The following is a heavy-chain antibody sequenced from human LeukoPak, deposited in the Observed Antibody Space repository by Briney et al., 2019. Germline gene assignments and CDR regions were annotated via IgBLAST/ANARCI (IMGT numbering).Heavy chain of an antibody. J-gene: IGHJ4*02. V-gene: IGHV5-51*01. CDR3: ARQVPAAIVGFEV. Sequence: GESLKISCKGSGYSFTSYWIGWVRQMPGKGLEWMGIIYPGDSDTRYSPSFQGQVTISADKSISTAYLQWSSLKASDTAMYYCARQVPAAIVGFEVWGQGTLVTVSS. CDR2: IYPGDSDT. CDR1: GYSFTSYW. D-gene: IGHD2-2*02.